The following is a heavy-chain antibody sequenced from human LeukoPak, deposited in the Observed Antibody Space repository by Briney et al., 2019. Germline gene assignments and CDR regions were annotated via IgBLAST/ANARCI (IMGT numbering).Heavy chain of an antibody. J-gene: IGHJ4*02. V-gene: IGHV1-46*01. CDR1: GYTFTSYY. Sequence: ASVKVSCKASGYTFTSYYMHWVRQAPGQGLEWMGIINPSGGSTSYAQKFQGRVTMTRDTSTSTAYMELSSLRSEDTAVYYCALTWGSYYSYFDYWGQGTLVTVSS. D-gene: IGHD1-26*01. CDR3: ALTWGSYYSYFDY. CDR2: INPSGGST.